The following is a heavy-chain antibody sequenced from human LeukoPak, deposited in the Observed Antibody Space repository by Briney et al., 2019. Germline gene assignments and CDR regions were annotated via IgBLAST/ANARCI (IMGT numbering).Heavy chain of an antibody. CDR1: GGSISSYY. J-gene: IGHJ5*02. Sequence: SETLSLTCTVSGGSISSYYWSWIRQPPGKGLEWIGYIYYSGSTNYNPSLKSRVTISVDTSKNQLSLKLSSVTAADTAVYYCARGQPPHYDFWSGTYNWFDPWGQGTLVTVSS. V-gene: IGHV4-59*01. CDR2: IYYSGST. D-gene: IGHD3-3*01. CDR3: ARGQPPHYDFWSGTYNWFDP.